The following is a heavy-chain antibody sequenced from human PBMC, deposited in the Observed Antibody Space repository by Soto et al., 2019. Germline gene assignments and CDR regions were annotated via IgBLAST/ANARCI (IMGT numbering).Heavy chain of an antibody. D-gene: IGHD5-18*01. CDR1: GFTFSSYW. CDR3: ARDGDSYGYWDYYYGMDV. J-gene: IGHJ6*02. Sequence: GGSLRLSCAASGFTFSSYWMSWVRQAPGKGLEWVANIKQDGSEKYYVDSVKDRFTISRDNAKNSLYLQMNSLIAEDTAVFYCARDGDSYGYWDYYYGMDVWGQGTTVTVSS. V-gene: IGHV3-7*04. CDR2: IKQDGSEK.